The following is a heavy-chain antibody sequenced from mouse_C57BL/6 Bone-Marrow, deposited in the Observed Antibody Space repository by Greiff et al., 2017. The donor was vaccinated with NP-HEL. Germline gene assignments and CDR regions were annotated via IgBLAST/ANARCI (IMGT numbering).Heavy chain of an antibody. D-gene: IGHD2-3*01. CDR1: GFTFSNYW. Sequence: EVQGVESGGGLVQPGGSMKLSCVASGFTFSNYWMNWVRQSPEKGLEWVAQIRLKSDNYATHYAESMKGRFTISRDDSKSSVYLQMNNLRAEDTGIYYCTGRWSAYWGQGTLVTVSA. J-gene: IGHJ3*01. CDR2: IRLKSDNYAT. V-gene: IGHV6-3*01. CDR3: TGRWSAY.